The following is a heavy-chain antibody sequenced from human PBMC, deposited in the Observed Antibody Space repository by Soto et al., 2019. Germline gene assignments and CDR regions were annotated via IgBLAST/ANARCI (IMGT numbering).Heavy chain of an antibody. J-gene: IGHJ3*02. CDR1: GFMFASSW. V-gene: IGHV3-7*05. D-gene: IGHD3-3*01. CDR2: IRHDGSEK. CDR3: ARDPYDGIFGACDI. Sequence: EVQLVESGGTLVQPGGSLRLSCVASGFMFASSWMTWVRQAPGKGLEWVANIRHDGSEKRYVDSVKGRCTISRDNAKSSLYLQIDSLRADDTAVYFCARDPYDGIFGACDIWGQGTMVVVSS.